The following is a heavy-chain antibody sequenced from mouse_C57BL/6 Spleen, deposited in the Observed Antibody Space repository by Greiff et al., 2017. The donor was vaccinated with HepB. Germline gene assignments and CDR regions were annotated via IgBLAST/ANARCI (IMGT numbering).Heavy chain of an antibody. CDR2: IYPGDGDT. D-gene: IGHD2-2*01. J-gene: IGHJ3*01. CDR3: ARNYYGYDEGFAY. CDR1: GYAFSSSW. V-gene: IGHV1-82*01. Sequence: VQLQQSGPELVKPGASVKISCKASGYAFSSSWMNWVKQRPGKGLEWIGRIYPGDGDTNYNGKFKGKATLTADKSSSTAYMQLSSLTSEDSAVYFCARNYYGYDEGFAYWGQGTLVTVSA.